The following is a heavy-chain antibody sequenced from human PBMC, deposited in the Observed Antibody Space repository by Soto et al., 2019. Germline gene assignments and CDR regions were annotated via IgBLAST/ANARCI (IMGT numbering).Heavy chain of an antibody. CDR3: ARVTALYFDY. D-gene: IGHD5-18*01. CDR2: ISSSGSTI. J-gene: IGHJ4*02. CDR1: GFTFSSYE. Sequence: EVQLVESGGGLVQPGGSLRLSCAASGFTFSSYEMNWVRQAPGKGLEWVSYISSSGSTIYYADSVKGRFTISRDNDKNSLYLQMNSLRAEDTAVYYCARVTALYFDYWGQGTLVTVSS. V-gene: IGHV3-48*03.